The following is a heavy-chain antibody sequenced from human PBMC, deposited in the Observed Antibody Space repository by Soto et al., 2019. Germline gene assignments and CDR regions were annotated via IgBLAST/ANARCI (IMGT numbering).Heavy chain of an antibody. D-gene: IGHD6-19*01. Sequence: KVSCKASGYTFPNYGITWVRQAPGQGLEWMGWISSYSGSTYYAQKFQGRVTLTLETSTSTTYMELRSLKSDDTAVYYCARDQSSGWYGKDSGMDVWGQGT. CDR3: ARDQSSGWYGKDSGMDV. J-gene: IGHJ6*02. CDR2: ISSYSGST. V-gene: IGHV1-18*01. CDR1: GYTFPNYG.